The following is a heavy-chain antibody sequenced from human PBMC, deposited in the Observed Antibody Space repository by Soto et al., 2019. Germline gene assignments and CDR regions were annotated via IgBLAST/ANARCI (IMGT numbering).Heavy chain of an antibody. CDR1: GGSISSSSYY. Sequence: QLQLQESCPGLVKPSETLSLTCTVSGGSISSSSYYWGWIRQPPGKGLEWIGSIYYSGSTYYNPSLKRRVTISLDTSKNQFSLMISSVTAADTAVYYCARHQAYYDILTGYSLEYFDYWFQGTLVAVSS. D-gene: IGHD3-9*01. CDR3: ARHQAYYDILTGYSLEYFDY. V-gene: IGHV4-39*01. J-gene: IGHJ4*02. CDR2: IYYSGST.